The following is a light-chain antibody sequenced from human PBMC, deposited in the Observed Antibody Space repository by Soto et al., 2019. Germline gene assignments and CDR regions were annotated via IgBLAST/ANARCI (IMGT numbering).Light chain of an antibody. CDR2: WAS. CDR3: QQYYNTPWA. Sequence: EIVLTQSPATLSLSPGERATLSCRASQSVSSYLAWYQQKPGQPPRLLIYWASTRHSGVPDRFSGSGSGTDFTLTIISLLGEDVAVYYCQQYYNTPWAFGQGTKVDIK. V-gene: IGKV3-15*01. J-gene: IGKJ1*01. CDR1: QSVSSY.